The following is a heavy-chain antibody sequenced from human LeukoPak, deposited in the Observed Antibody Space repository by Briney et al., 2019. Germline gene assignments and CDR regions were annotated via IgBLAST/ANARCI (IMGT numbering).Heavy chain of an antibody. CDR2: ISSSSSYI. J-gene: IGHJ6*02. Sequence: GGSLRLSCAASGFTFSSYSMNWVRQAPGKGLEWVSSISSSSSYIYHADSVKGRFTISRDNAKNSLYLQMNSLRAEDTAVYYCARDQTVTMGRGVDYYYGMDVWGQGTTVTVSS. CDR1: GFTFSSYS. V-gene: IGHV3-21*01. CDR3: ARDQTVTMGRGVDYYYGMDV. D-gene: IGHD3-10*01.